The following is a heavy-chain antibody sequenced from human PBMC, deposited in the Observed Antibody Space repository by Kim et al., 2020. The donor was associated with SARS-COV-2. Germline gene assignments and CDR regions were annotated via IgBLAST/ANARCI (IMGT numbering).Heavy chain of an antibody. J-gene: IGHJ3*02. CDR2: INHSGST. D-gene: IGHD4-17*01. CDR1: GGSFSGYY. V-gene: IGHV4-34*01. CDR3: ARGSRLRGYAFDI. Sequence: SETLSLTCAVYGGSFSGYYWSWIRQPPGKGLEWIGEINHSGSTNYNPSLKSRVTISVDTSKNQFSLKLSSVTAADTAVYYCARGSRLRGYAFDIWGQGTMVTASS.